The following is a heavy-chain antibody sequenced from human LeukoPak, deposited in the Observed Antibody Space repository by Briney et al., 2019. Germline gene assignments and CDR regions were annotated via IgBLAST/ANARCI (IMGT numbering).Heavy chain of an antibody. J-gene: IGHJ6*03. D-gene: IGHD3-10*01. Sequence: GASVKVSCKASGYTFTSYGISWVRQAPGQGLEWMGWISAYNGNTNYAQKLQGRVTMTTDTSTSTAYMELRSLRSDDTAVYYCARVGSKGSGSYYYYMDVWGKGTTVTISS. V-gene: IGHV1-18*01. CDR2: ISAYNGNT. CDR1: GYTFTSYG. CDR3: ARVGSKGSGSYYYYMDV.